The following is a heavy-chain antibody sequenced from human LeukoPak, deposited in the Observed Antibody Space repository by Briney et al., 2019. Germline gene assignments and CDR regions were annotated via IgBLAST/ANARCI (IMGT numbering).Heavy chain of an antibody. V-gene: IGHV3-11*04. CDR1: GFTFSDYY. CDR2: ISSSGSTI. CDR3: ARERVRSSSSRRGDFDY. Sequence: PGGSLRLSCAASGFTFSDYYMSWIRQAPGKGLEWVSYISSSGSTIYYADSVKGRFTISRDNAKNSLYLQMNSLRAEDTAVYYCARERVRSSSSRRGDFDYWGQGTLVTVSS. J-gene: IGHJ4*02. D-gene: IGHD6-6*01.